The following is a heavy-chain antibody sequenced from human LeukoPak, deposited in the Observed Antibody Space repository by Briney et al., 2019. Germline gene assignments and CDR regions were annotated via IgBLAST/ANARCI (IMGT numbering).Heavy chain of an antibody. J-gene: IGHJ4*02. CDR2: IHYSGNT. D-gene: IGHD1-26*01. Sequence: PSETLSLTCSVSNGSVTSSYWSWIRQSPGKGLEWIAYIHYSGNTNYNLSLKSRVTMSMDTSKNQFSLRLTSVTAADTAVYYCAGSGSYYDFDYWGQGTLVTVSS. CDR3: AGSGSYYDFDY. CDR1: NGSVTSSY. V-gene: IGHV4-59*08.